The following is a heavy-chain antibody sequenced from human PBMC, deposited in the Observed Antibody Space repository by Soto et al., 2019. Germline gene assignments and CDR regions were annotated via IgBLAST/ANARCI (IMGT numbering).Heavy chain of an antibody. CDR3: ARDFDYFDH. V-gene: IGHV4-61*01. CDR1: SASFRSGSYY. CDR2: IYYLGRT. J-gene: IGHJ4*02. Sequence: SETLSLTCTVSSASFRSGSYYWSWIRQPPGKGLEWIGYIYYLGRTNYNPSLKSRVSISLDTSKSQFSLRLSSVTAADTAVYYCARDFDYFDHCGQGILVTVS.